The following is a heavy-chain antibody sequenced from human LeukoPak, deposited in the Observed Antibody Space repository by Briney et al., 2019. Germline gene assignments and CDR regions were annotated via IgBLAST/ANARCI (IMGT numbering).Heavy chain of an antibody. CDR1: GGTFSSYA. D-gene: IGHD6-19*01. CDR3: ARASGGANAVAGLRYFDY. J-gene: IGHJ4*02. Sequence: GASVKLSCKASGGTFSSYAISWVRQAPGQGLEWMGRIIPILGITNYAQKFQGRVTITADKSTSTAYMELSSLRSEDTAVYYCARASGGANAVAGLRYFDYWGQGTLVTVSS. CDR2: IIPILGIT. V-gene: IGHV1-69*04.